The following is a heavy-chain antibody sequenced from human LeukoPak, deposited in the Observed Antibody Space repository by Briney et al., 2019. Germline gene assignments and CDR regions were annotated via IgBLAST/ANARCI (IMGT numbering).Heavy chain of an antibody. CDR1: GYTFTSYG. Sequence: GASVKVSCKASGYTFTSYGISWVRQAPGQGLEWMGWISAYNGNTNYAQTLQGRVTMTTDTSTSTAYMEMRSLRSDDTAVYYCARDPRNSNYDFWSGYYPGIDYWGQGTLVTVSS. D-gene: IGHD3-3*01. V-gene: IGHV1-18*01. J-gene: IGHJ4*02. CDR2: ISAYNGNT. CDR3: ARDPRNSNYDFWSGYYPGIDY.